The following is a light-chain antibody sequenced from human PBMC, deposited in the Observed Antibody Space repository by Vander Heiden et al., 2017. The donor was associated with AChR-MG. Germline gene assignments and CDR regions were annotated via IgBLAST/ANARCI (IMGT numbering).Light chain of an antibody. CDR2: YND. V-gene: IGLV3-21*04. CDR1: NIGSKN. Sequence: SYVLTQTPSVSVAPGKTARITCGGNNIGSKNVHWFKQKPGQAPVLVMSYNDDRPSGIPERFSGSNSGDTATLTISRVEAGDEADYDCQVWDDSTDQAVCGGGTQLTAL. CDR3: QVWDDSTDQAV. J-gene: IGLJ7*02.